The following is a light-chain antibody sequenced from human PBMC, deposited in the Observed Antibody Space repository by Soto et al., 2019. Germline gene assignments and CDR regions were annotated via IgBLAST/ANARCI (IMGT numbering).Light chain of an antibody. J-gene: IGLJ2*01. Sequence: QSVLTQPASVSGSPGQSITISCTGTSSDVGGYNYVSWYQQHPGKAPKLMIYDVSNRPSGVSNRFSGSKSGNTASLTISGLQAEEEADYYCSSYTRSSTLGVVFGGGTNLPVL. CDR2: DVS. CDR1: SSDVGGYNY. CDR3: SSYTRSSTLGVV. V-gene: IGLV2-14*01.